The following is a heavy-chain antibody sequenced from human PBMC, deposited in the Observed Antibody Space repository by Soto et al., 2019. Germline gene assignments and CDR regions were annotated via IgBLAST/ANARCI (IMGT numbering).Heavy chain of an antibody. CDR2: INAGNGNT. CDR1: GYTFTSYA. Sequence: GASVKVSCKASGYTFTSYAMHWVRQAPGQRLEWMGWINAGNGNTKYSQKFQGRVTITRDTSASTAYMELSSLRSEDTAVYYCAREITTSPPYYYYYGMDVWGQGTTVTVSS. J-gene: IGHJ6*02. D-gene: IGHD3-16*01. CDR3: AREITTSPPYYYYYGMDV. V-gene: IGHV1-3*01.